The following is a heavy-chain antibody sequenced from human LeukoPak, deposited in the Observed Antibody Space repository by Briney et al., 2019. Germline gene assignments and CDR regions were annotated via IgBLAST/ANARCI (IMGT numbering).Heavy chain of an antibody. CDR1: GFTFDDYA. Sequence: GRSLRLSCAASGFTFDDYAMQWVRQAPGKGLEWVSGINWNRGSIAYADSAKGRFTISRDNAKNSLYLQMNSLRVEDTALYYCAKLASKFTQSDYWGQGTLVTVSS. CDR2: INWNRGSI. V-gene: IGHV3-9*01. CDR3: AKLASKFTQSDY. J-gene: IGHJ4*02.